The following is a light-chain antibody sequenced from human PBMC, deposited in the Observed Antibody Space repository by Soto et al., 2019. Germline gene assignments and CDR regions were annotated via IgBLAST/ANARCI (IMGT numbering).Light chain of an antibody. CDR2: DGF. CDR1: ESVDRY. J-gene: IGKJ2*02. CDR3: QQRATWPST. Sequence: VLTQSPDVLSLSPGQTATLSCRASESVDRYVAWYQQKAGQAPRLLIYDGFTRATGVAARFSGSGSATDFTLAISSLEPEDFAVYYCQQRATWPSTFGPGTKVEIK. V-gene: IGKV3-11*01.